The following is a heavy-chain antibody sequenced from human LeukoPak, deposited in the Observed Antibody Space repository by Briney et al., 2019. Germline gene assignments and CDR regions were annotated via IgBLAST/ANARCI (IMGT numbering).Heavy chain of an antibody. J-gene: IGHJ5*02. CDR1: GGSISSSSYY. CDR2: IYYSGST. Sequence: PSETLSPTCTVSGGSISSSSYYWGWIRQPPGKGLEWIGSIYYSGSTYYNSSLKSRVTMSVDTSKNQFSLRLSSVTAADTAVYYCARAICSGGSCYSGPFDPWGQGTLVTVSS. V-gene: IGHV4-39*07. CDR3: ARAICSGGSCYSGPFDP. D-gene: IGHD2-15*01.